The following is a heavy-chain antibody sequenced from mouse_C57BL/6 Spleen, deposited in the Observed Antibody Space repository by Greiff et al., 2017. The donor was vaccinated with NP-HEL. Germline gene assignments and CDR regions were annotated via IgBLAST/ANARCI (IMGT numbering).Heavy chain of an antibody. CDR3: ARHQPAYSTGYFDV. J-gene: IGHJ1*03. CDR1: GFTFSSYG. CDR2: ISSGGSYT. D-gene: IGHD1-1*01. Sequence: EVKLVESGGDLVKPGGSLKLSCAASGFTFSSYGMSWVRQTPDKRLEWVATISSGGSYTYYPDSVKGRFTISRDNAKNTLYLQMSSLKSEDTAMYYCARHQPAYSTGYFDVWGTGTTVTVSS. V-gene: IGHV5-6*01.